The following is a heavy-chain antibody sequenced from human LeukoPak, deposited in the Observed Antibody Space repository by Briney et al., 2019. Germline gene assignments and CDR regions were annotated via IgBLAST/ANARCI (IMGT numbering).Heavy chain of an antibody. D-gene: IGHD3-16*02. CDR2: IIPILGIA. CDR1: GGTFSSYA. Sequence: GASVKVSCKASGGTFSSYAISWVRQAPGQGLEWMGRIIPILGIANYAQKFQGRVTITADKSTSTAYMELRSLRSDDTAVYYCARGARIYDYVWGSYRPLYYFDYWGQGTLVTVSS. CDR3: ARGARIYDYVWGSYRPLYYFDY. J-gene: IGHJ4*02. V-gene: IGHV1-69*04.